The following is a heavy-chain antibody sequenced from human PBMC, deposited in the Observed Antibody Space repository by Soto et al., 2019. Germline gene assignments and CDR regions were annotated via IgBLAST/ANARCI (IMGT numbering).Heavy chain of an antibody. CDR1: GYTFTSYA. Sequence: VASVKVSCKASGYTFTSYAMHWVRQAPGQRLEWMGWINAGNGNTKYSQKFQGRVTITRDTSASTAYMELSSLRSEDTGVYYCARSIVVVTAADYWGQGTLVTVSS. V-gene: IGHV1-3*01. CDR2: INAGNGNT. J-gene: IGHJ4*02. CDR3: ARSIVVVTAADY. D-gene: IGHD2-21*02.